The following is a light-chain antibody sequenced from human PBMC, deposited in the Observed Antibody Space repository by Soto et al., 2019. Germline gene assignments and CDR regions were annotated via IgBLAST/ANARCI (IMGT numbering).Light chain of an antibody. CDR3: QQSYSTPPT. CDR2: AAS. J-gene: IGKJ4*01. Sequence: MTQSPASLSASVGDRVTITCRASQSISSYLNWYQQKPGKAPKLLIYAASSLQSGVPSRFSGNGSGTDFTLTISSLQPEDFATYYCQQSYSTPPTFGGGAKVDIK. V-gene: IGKV1-39*01. CDR1: QSISSY.